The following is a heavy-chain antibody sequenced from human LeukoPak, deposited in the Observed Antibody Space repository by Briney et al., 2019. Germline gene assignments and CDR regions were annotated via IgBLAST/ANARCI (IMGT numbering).Heavy chain of an antibody. Sequence: SETLSLTCKVSGYPIGLDYYWVWIRQAPGRGLQWIGGFHRGRIQYNSALKSRVTISIDSSKNQFSLRMWPVTAADTAFYFCARAPSSYESGNGYPNLGWLNPWGQGALVTVSS. V-gene: IGHV4-38-2*02. D-gene: IGHD5-24*01. CDR3: ARAPSSYESGNGYPNLGWLNP. CDR1: GYPIGLDYY. CDR2: FHRGRI. J-gene: IGHJ5*02.